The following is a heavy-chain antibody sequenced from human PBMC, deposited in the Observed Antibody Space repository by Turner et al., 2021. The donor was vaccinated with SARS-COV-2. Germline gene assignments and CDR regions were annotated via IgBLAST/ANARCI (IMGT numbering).Heavy chain of an antibody. D-gene: IGHD2-2*01. J-gene: IGHJ5*02. CDR2: FDPEDGET. CDR1: GYTLIELS. CDR3: ATGAPYCSSTSWSRWFAP. V-gene: IGHV1-24*01. Sequence: QVQLVQSGAEVKKPGASVKVSCKVSGYTLIELSMHWVRQAPGKGLEWMGGFDPEDGETIYAQKFQGRVTMTEDTSTDTAYMELTSLRSEDTAVYYCATGAPYCSSTSWSRWFAPWGQGTLVTVSS.